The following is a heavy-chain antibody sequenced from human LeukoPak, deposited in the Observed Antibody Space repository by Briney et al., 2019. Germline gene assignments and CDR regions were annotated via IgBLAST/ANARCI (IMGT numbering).Heavy chain of an antibody. Sequence: GGSLRLSCAASGFTFSTYAMSWVRQAPGKGLEWVSGISDSGSSTYYADSVKGRFTISRDNSKNTLYLQMNSLRAEDTAVYYCARDSTYYDFWSGTDYWGQGTLVTVSS. CDR2: ISDSGSST. J-gene: IGHJ4*02. CDR3: ARDSTYYDFWSGTDY. D-gene: IGHD3-3*01. V-gene: IGHV3-23*01. CDR1: GFTFSTYA.